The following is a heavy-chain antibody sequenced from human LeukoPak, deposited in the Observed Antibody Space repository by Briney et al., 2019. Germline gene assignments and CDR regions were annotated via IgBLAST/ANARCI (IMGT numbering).Heavy chain of an antibody. D-gene: IGHD4-23*01. V-gene: IGHV1-46*01. J-gene: IGHJ4*02. CDR3: AREVAPGGFDY. CDR1: GYTFTSYY. CDR2: INPSGGST. Sequence: VASVKVSCKASGYTFTSYYMHWVRQAPGQGLEWMGIINPSGGSTSYAQKFQGRVTMTRDMSTSTVYMELSSLRSEDTAVYYCAREVAPGGFDYWGQGTLVTVSS.